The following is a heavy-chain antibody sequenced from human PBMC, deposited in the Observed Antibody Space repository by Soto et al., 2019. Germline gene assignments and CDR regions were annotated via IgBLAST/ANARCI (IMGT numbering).Heavy chain of an antibody. J-gene: IGHJ6*02. CDR1: GYTFTGYY. CDR3: ARGSTLRVYYYYGMDV. Sequence: GASVKVSCKASGYTFTGYYMHWVRQAPGQGLEWMGWINPNSGGTNCAQKFQGWVTMTRDTTISTAYMELSRLRSDDTAVYYCARGSTLRVYYYYGMDVWGQGTTVTVSS. CDR2: INPNSGGT. V-gene: IGHV1-2*04. D-gene: IGHD4-17*01.